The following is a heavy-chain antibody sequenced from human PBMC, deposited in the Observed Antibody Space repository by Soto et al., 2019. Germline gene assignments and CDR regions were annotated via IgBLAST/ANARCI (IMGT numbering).Heavy chain of an antibody. V-gene: IGHV3-43*01. CDR2: ISWDGGST. D-gene: IGHD6-13*01. Sequence: GGSLRLSCAASGFTFDDYTMHWVRQAPGKGLEWVSLISWDGGSTYYADSVKGRFTISRDNSKNSLYLQMNSLRTEDIALYYCAKDHYSSSWYIRYYYYGMDVWGQGTTVTVSS. J-gene: IGHJ6*02. CDR3: AKDHYSSSWYIRYYYYGMDV. CDR1: GFTFDDYT.